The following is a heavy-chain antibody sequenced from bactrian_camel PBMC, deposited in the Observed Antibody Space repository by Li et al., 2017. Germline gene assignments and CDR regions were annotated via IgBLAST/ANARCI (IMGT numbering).Heavy chain of an antibody. D-gene: IGHD5*01. Sequence: HVQLVESGGGSVEAGGSLRLSCVVSGYRYSTYCMGWFRQVLGIEREPLASIDSDGRTSVADSVKGRFTISQDNAKVTLFLQMNSMSPDDTAMYYCAADVRTRRKNLMWGLRCEVDDEYTLWGQGTQVTVS. J-gene: IGHJ4*01. CDR3: AADVRTRRKNLMWGLRCEVDDEYTL. CDR1: GYRYSTYC. V-gene: IGHV3S53*01. CDR2: IDSDGRT.